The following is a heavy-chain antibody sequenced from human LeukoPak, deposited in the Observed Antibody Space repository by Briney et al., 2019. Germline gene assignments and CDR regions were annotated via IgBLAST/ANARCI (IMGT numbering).Heavy chain of an antibody. V-gene: IGHV4-34*01. J-gene: IGHJ4*02. D-gene: IGHD2-2*01. CDR2: ISHSGST. CDR3: ARGPLTSSASLYYFDY. Sequence: SETLSLTCAVYGGSFSGYYWSWIRQPPGKGLEWIGEISHSGSTNYNPSLKSRVTISVDTSKNQLSLKLSSVTAADTAVYYCARGPLTSSASLYYFDYWGQGTLVPVSS. CDR1: GGSFSGYY.